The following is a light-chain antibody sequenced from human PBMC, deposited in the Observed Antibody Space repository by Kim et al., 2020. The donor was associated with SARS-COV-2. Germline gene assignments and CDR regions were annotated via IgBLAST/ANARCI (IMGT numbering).Light chain of an antibody. CDR2: GNS. V-gene: IGLV1-40*01. CDR1: SSNIGAGYD. Sequence: SDTIACTGSSSNIGAGYDVHWYQQLPGTAPKLHIYGNSNRPSGVPDRFSGSKSGTSASLAITGLQPEDEADYYCQSYDSSLSGSVFGGGTQLTVL. J-gene: IGLJ3*02. CDR3: QSYDSSLSGSV.